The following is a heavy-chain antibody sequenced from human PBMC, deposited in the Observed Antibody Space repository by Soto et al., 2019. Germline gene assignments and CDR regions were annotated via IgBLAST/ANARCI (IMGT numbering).Heavy chain of an antibody. J-gene: IGHJ4*02. CDR1: GFAFSIYA. CDR2: ISGSGETT. CDR3: AKDSVTGLRDH. D-gene: IGHD3-10*01. V-gene: IGHV3-23*01. Sequence: GGSLRLSCTASGFAFSIYAMSWVRQAPGKGLEWVSSISGSGETTYYADSVKGRFTISRDNSKNTLYLQMNSLRAEDTAVFYCAKDSVTGLRDHWGQGTLVTVSS.